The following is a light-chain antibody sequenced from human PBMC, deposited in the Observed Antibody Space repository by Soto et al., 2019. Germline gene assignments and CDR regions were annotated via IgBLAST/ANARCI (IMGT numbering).Light chain of an antibody. CDR1: QGISNR. Sequence: DVQMTQSPSTLSASVGDRVTITCRASQGISNRLAWYQQKPGKAPKLLIYEASSLKSGVPSRIRGSASGQQFTHTPVIEEPADLPTCYCSSYDSEWTFGQGTKVESK. J-gene: IGKJ1*01. V-gene: IGKV1-5*03. CDR2: EAS. CDR3: SSYDSEWT.